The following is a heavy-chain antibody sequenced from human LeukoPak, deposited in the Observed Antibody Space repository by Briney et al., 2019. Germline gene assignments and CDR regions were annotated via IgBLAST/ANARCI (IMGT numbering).Heavy chain of an antibody. CDR1: GDSISSYY. J-gene: IGHJ3*02. CDR3: ARAEIPYYDILTGTNAFDI. Sequence: SETLSLTCIVSGDSISSYYWSWIRQPPGKGLEWIGYIYYSGSTNYNPSLKSRVTISVDTSKNQFSLKLSSVTAADTAVYYCARAEIPYYDILTGTNAFDIWGQGTMVTVSS. V-gene: IGHV4-59*01. D-gene: IGHD3-9*01. CDR2: IYYSGST.